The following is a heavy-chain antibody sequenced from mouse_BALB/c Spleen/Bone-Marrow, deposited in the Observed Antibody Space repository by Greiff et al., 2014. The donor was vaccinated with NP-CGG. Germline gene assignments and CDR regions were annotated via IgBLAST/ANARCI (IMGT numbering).Heavy chain of an antibody. D-gene: IGHD1-2*01. CDR2: ISGGGSYT. CDR3: ARDRRITTATYAMDY. CDR1: GFTFSDYY. J-gene: IGHJ4*01. V-gene: IGHV5-4*02. Sequence: EVQVVESGGGLVKPGGSLKLSCAASGFTFSDYYMYWVRQTPEKRLEWVATISGGGSYTYYPDSVKGRFTISRDNAKNNLYLQMSSLKSEDTAMYYCARDRRITTATYAMDYWGQGTSVTVSS.